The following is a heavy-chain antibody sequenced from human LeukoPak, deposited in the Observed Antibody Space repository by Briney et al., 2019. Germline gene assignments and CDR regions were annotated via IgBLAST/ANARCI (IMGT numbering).Heavy chain of an antibody. J-gene: IGHJ2*01. CDR3: AKDRTVGASYWYFDL. Sequence: GGSLRLSCAGSGFTFSNYAMTWVRQAPGKGLEWVSSVSGSGRNTFYPDSVEGRFTISRDNSKNTVYLQMNSLRADDTAVYYCAKDRTVGASYWYFDLWGRGTLVTVSS. CDR1: GFTFSNYA. D-gene: IGHD1-26*01. V-gene: IGHV3-23*01. CDR2: VSGSGRNT.